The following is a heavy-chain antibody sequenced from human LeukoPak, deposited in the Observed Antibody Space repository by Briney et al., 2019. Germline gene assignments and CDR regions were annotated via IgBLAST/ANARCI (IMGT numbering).Heavy chain of an antibody. Sequence: GRSLRLSCSASGFTFSSSAMHWVRQAPGKGLEYVSAISSNGGSTYYADSVKGRFTISRDNSKNTLYLQMSSLRAEDTAVYYCVSGYTYGYFDYWGQGTLVTVSS. CDR3: VSGYTYGYFDY. J-gene: IGHJ4*02. D-gene: IGHD5-18*01. CDR2: ISSNGGST. CDR1: GFTFSSSA. V-gene: IGHV3-64D*09.